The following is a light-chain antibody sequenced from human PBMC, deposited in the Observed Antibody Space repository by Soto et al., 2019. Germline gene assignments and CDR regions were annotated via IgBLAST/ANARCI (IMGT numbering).Light chain of an antibody. Sequence: DSQMTQYPSTLSASVGDRDTITCRASQSISSWLAWYQQKPGKAPKLLISKASTLHSGVPPRFSGSGSGTEFTLIISSLQPDDFATYYCQQYESYPMTFGGGTKV. V-gene: IGKV1-5*03. J-gene: IGKJ4*01. CDR1: QSISSW. CDR3: QQYESYPMT. CDR2: KAS.